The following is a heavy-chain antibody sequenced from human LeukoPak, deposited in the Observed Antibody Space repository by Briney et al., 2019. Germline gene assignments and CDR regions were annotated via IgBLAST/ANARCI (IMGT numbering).Heavy chain of an antibody. V-gene: IGHV5-51*01. J-gene: IGHJ4*02. CDR1: GYSFTSYW. CDR3: ARLGYYYDGSGYFFDY. Sequence: GESLKISCKGSGYSFTSYWIGWVRQMPGKGLEWMGIIYPGDSDTRYSPSFQGQVTISADKSISTAYLQWSSLKASDTAMYYCARLGYYYDGSGYFFDYWGQGTLVTVSS. D-gene: IGHD3-22*01. CDR2: IYPGDSDT.